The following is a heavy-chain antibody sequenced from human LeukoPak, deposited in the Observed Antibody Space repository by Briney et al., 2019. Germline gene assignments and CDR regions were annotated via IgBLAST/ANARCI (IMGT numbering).Heavy chain of an antibody. D-gene: IGHD3-10*01. V-gene: IGHV3-23*01. CDR2: ICPGADL. CDR1: GFAFGVHA. Sequence: GGSLRLSCVASGFAFGVHAMSWVRQAPGKGPEWVSPICPGADLFYAETAKGRFTTFTDDTRNTMLLQKKSLRAEEKALDYCAKDWTPHNRVYYFVDALGHGTPGTVFS. CDR3: AKDWTPHNRVYYFVDA. J-gene: IGHJ5*01.